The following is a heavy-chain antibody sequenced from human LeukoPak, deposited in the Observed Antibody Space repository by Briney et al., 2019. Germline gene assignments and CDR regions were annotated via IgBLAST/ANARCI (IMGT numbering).Heavy chain of an antibody. CDR2: IYYSGST. D-gene: IGHD6-19*01. CDR1: GGSISSSSYY. J-gene: IGHJ6*02. V-gene: IGHV4-39*07. Sequence: PSETLSLTCTVSGGSISSSSYYWGWIRQPPGKGLEWIGSIYYSGSTYYNPSLKSRVTISVDTSKNQFSLKLSSVTAADTAVYYCADYSSGLYGMDVWGQGTTVTVSS. CDR3: ADYSSGLYGMDV.